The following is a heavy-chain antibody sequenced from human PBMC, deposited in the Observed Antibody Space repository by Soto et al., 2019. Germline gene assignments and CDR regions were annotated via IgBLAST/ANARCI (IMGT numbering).Heavy chain of an antibody. CDR3: ARRDCSGGSCYCDS. D-gene: IGHD2-15*01. CDR1: GASISSPNY. Sequence: QVQLQESGPGLVRPSETLSLTCTVSGASISSPNYWGWVRQPPGKGLEWIGSLDYSGSTHYTPPLESRVTLSMDTSRNHFSLRLNSVTAADTAMYFGARRDCSGGSCYCDSWGQGTLVAVSA. V-gene: IGHV4-39*02. J-gene: IGHJ4*02. CDR2: LDYSGST.